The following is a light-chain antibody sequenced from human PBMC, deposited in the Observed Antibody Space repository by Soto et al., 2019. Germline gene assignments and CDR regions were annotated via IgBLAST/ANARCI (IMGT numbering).Light chain of an antibody. Sequence: DIQMTQSPSSVSASVGDRVTITCRASRDISTWLAWYQQKPGKAPKLLIYGASNLQSGVPSRFSGSGSGTEFTLTISSLQPDDFATYYCQQYNSYSLTFGQGTKVDIK. CDR2: GAS. V-gene: IGKV1D-16*01. CDR1: RDISTW. CDR3: QQYNSYSLT. J-gene: IGKJ1*01.